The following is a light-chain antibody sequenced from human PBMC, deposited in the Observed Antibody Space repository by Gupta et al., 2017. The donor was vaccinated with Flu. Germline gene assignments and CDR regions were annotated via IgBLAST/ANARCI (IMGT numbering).Light chain of an antibody. CDR1: QSVSSY. Sequence: ERATLSCRASQSVSSYLAWYQRKPGQAPRLLIYDASIRATGIPARFSGSGSGTDFTLTISSLEPEDFAVYYCQQRSNWPPLTFGGGTKVEIK. CDR3: QQRSNWPPLT. V-gene: IGKV3-11*01. J-gene: IGKJ4*01. CDR2: DAS.